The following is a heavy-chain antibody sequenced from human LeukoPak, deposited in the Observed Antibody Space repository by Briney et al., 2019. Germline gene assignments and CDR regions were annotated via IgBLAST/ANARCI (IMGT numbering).Heavy chain of an antibody. CDR1: GGSFIGYY. CDR3: ARGRPYDYVWGSYRERSHFDY. CDR2: INNTRST. Sequence: SETLSLTCAVYGGSFIGYYWTWIRQSPGKWLEWRGEINNTRSTTYNPSLKSRVTISVDTSKNQFSLKLSSVTAADTAVYYCARGRPYDYVWGSYRERSHFDYWGQGTLVTVSS. J-gene: IGHJ4*02. D-gene: IGHD3-16*02. V-gene: IGHV4-34*01.